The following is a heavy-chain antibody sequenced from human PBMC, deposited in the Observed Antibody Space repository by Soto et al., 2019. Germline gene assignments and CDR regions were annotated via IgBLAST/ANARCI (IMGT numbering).Heavy chain of an antibody. CDR3: VRAAGYSGNDYFYYYGMDV. Sequence: QVQLVESGGGVVQPGRSLRLSCAASGFTFSSYGMHWVRQAPGKGLEWVALVWYDGGNKYYADSVKGRFTISRDNSKNTLYRQMNSLRDEDTAVYYCVRAAGYSGNDYFYYYGMDVWGQGTTVTVSS. CDR2: VWYDGGNK. J-gene: IGHJ6*02. CDR1: GFTFSSYG. V-gene: IGHV3-33*01. D-gene: IGHD5-12*01.